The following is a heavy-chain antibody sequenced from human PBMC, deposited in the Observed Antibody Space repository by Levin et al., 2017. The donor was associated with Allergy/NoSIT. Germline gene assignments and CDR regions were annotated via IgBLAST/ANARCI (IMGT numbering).Heavy chain of an antibody. J-gene: IGHJ6*02. CDR2: ISFDGNKE. D-gene: IGHD2-21*02. CDR1: GFTFSAYP. Sequence: GGSLRLSCAASGFTFSAYPMHWVRQAPGKGLEWVAVISFDGNKEYYADSVKGRFSISRDNSKNTLSLQMNSLRAEDTALYYCARPPEERAWYSMYYYSMDVWGQGTTVTVSS. CDR3: ARPPEERAWYSMYYYSMDV. V-gene: IGHV3-30*04.